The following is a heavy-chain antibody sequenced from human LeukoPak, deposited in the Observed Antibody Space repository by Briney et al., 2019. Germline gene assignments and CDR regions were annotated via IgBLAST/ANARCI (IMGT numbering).Heavy chain of an antibody. Sequence: GGSLRLSCAASGFTFDDYGMSWVRQAPGKGLEWVSGINWNGGSTGYADSVKGRFAISRDNAKNSLYLQMNSLRAEDTAVYYCAELGITMIGGVWGKGTTVTISS. J-gene: IGHJ6*04. V-gene: IGHV3-20*04. CDR2: INWNGGST. CDR3: AELGITMIGGV. CDR1: GFTFDDYG. D-gene: IGHD3-10*02.